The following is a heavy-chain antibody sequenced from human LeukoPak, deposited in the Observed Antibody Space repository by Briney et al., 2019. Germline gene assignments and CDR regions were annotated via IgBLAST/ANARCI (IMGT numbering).Heavy chain of an antibody. CDR2: IIPIFGTA. D-gene: IGHD3-10*01. J-gene: IGHJ6*02. V-gene: IGHV1-69*01. CDR3: ARCIFYYGSGSYYYYYGMDV. CDR1: GGTFSSYA. Sequence: SVKVSCKASGGTFSSYAISWVRQAPGQGLEWMGGIIPIFGTANYAQKFQDRVTITADESTSTAYMELSSLRSEDTAVYYCARCIFYYGSGSYYYYYGMDVWGQGTTVTVSS.